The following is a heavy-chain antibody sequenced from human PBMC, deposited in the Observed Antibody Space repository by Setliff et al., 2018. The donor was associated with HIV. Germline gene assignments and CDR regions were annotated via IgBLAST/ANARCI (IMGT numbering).Heavy chain of an antibody. CDR2: IYPGDFVT. CDR1: GYSFTNYW. D-gene: IGHD1-26*01. Sequence: PGESLKISCQASGYSFTNYWIGWVRQMPGKGLEWIGVIYPGDFVTRYGPSFQGQVFISADRSITTAYLQWDSLKASDTAMYYCTRRRRAPGIEDLEAYWGQGTLGTVS. CDR3: TRRRRAPGIEDLEAY. J-gene: IGHJ4*02. V-gene: IGHV5-51*01.